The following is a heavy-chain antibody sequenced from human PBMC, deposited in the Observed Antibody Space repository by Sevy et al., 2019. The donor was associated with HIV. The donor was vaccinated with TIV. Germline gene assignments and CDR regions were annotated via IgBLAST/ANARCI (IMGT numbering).Heavy chain of an antibody. J-gene: IGHJ4*02. V-gene: IGHV3-30*18. D-gene: IGHD3-22*01. CDR2: ISYDGSDK. CDR1: GFTFSSYG. Sequence: GGSLRLSCAASGFTFSSYGMHWVRQAPGKGLEWVAVISYDGSDKFYADSVKGRFTISRDNSKNTVYLQMNSLGPEDVAVYYFSKDLLGDYYDSSGVLDYWGQGTLVTVSS. CDR3: SKDLLGDYYDSSGVLDY.